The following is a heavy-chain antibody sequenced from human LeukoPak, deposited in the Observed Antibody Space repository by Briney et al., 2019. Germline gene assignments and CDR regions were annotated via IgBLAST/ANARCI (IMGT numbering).Heavy chain of an antibody. D-gene: IGHD3-22*01. J-gene: IGHJ3*02. CDR1: GFTFSNAW. Sequence: PGGSLRLSCAASGFTFSNAWMSWVRRAPGKGLEWVGRIKSKTDGGTTDYAAPVKGRFTISRDDSKNTLYLQMNSLKTEDTAVYYCTTGLGSGYYPPDAFDIWGQGTMVTVSS. CDR2: IKSKTDGGTT. CDR3: TTGLGSGYYPPDAFDI. V-gene: IGHV3-15*01.